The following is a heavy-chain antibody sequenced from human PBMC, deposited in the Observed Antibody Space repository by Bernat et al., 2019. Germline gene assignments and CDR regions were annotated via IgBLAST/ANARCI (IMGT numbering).Heavy chain of an antibody. CDR1: GGSFSGYF. D-gene: IGHD2-15*01. CDR2: INHSGST. CDR3: ARGTAVVVVADTVWFDP. V-gene: IGHV4-34*01. J-gene: IGHJ5*02. Sequence: QVQLQQWGAGLLKPSETLSLTCVVYGGSFSGYFLSWIRQPPGKGLEWIGEINHSGSTNYNPSLKSRVTISVDTSKNQFSLKLSSGTAADTAVYYCARGTAVVVVADTVWFDPWGQGTLVTVSS.